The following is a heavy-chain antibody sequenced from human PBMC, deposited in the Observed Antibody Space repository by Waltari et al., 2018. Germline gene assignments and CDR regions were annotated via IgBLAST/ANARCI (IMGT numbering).Heavy chain of an antibody. CDR2: IIPIFGTA. CDR1: GGPFSSYA. CDR3: ARLSSLSGWYFDY. J-gene: IGHJ4*02. Sequence: QVQLVQSGAEVKKPGSSVKVSCKASGGPFSSYAISWVRQAPGQGLEWMGGIIPIFGTANYAQKFQGRVTITTDESTSTAYMELSSLRSEDTAVYYCARLSSLSGWYFDYWGQGTLVTVSS. D-gene: IGHD6-19*01. V-gene: IGHV1-69*05.